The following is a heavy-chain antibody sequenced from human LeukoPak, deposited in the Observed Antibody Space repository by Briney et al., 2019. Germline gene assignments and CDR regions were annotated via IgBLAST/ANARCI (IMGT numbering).Heavy chain of an antibody. Sequence: PGGSLRLSCAASGFTFSSYAMHWVRQAPGKGLEYVSAISSNGGSTYYANSVKGRFTISRDNSKNTLYLQMGSLRAEDMAVYYCARVGIQLWLRGPPDDDAFDIWGQGTMVTVSS. CDR3: ARVGIQLWLRGPPDDDAFDI. J-gene: IGHJ3*02. CDR2: ISSNGGST. D-gene: IGHD5-18*01. V-gene: IGHV3-64*01. CDR1: GFTFSSYA.